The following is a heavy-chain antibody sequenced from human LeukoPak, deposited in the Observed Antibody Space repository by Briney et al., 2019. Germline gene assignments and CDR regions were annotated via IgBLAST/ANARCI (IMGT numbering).Heavy chain of an antibody. CDR1: GFTFSGSA. CDR2: IRSKANSYAT. J-gene: IGHJ3*01. V-gene: IGHV3-73*01. D-gene: IGHD3-10*01. Sequence: PGGSLRLSCAASGFTFSGSAMHWVRQASGKGLEWVGRIRSKANSYATAYAASVKGRFTISRDDSKNTAYLQMNSLRAEDTAVYYCAREYGSGSYLVWGQGTMVTVSS. CDR3: AREYGSGSYLV.